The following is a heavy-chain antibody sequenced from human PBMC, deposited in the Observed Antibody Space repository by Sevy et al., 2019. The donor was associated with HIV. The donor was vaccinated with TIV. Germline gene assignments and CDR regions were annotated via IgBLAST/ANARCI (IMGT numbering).Heavy chain of an antibody. V-gene: IGHV3-30*18. CDR3: AKDRGIAARRAGGFDY. CDR2: ISYDGSNK. CDR1: GFTFSSYG. Sequence: GGSLRLSCAASGFTFSSYGMHWVRQAPGKGLEWVAVISYDGSNKYYADSVKGRFTISRDNSKNTLYLQMNSLRAEETAVYYCAKDRGIAARRAGGFDYWGQGTLVTVSS. D-gene: IGHD6-6*01. J-gene: IGHJ4*02.